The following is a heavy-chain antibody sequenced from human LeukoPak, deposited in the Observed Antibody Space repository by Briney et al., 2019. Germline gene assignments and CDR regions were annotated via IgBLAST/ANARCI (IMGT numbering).Heavy chain of an antibody. V-gene: IGHV1-24*01. D-gene: IGHD3-22*01. CDR1: GYTLTESS. CDR2: FDPEDGET. J-gene: IGHJ4*02. Sequence: GASVKVSCKVSGYTLTESSMHWVRQAPGKGLEWMGGFDPEDGETFYAQKFQGRVTMTEDTSTDTAYMELSSLRSEDTAVYYCATDYYYDSSGSYYTVDYWGQGTLVTVSS. CDR3: ATDYYYDSSGSYYTVDY.